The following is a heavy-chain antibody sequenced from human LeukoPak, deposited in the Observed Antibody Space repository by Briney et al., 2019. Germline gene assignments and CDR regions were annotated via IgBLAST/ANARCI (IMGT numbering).Heavy chain of an antibody. CDR1: GGSISSSSYY. CDR3: ARGMDYGDLNFDY. Sequence: SETLSLTCTVSGGSISSSSYYWGWIRQPPGKGLEWIGRIYTSGSTNYNPSLRSRVTMSVDTSKNQFSLKLSSVTAADTAMYYCARGMDYGDLNFDYWGQGTLVTVSS. J-gene: IGHJ4*02. V-gene: IGHV4-61*05. CDR2: IYTSGST. D-gene: IGHD4-17*01.